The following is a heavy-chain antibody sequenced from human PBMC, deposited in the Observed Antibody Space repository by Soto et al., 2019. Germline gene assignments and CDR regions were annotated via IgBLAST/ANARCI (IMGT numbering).Heavy chain of an antibody. CDR3: ARAAGHIVVVVAATGYFQH. Sequence: AGGSLRLSCAASGFTFSSYAMHWVRQAPGKGLEWVAVISYDGSNKYYADSVKGRFTISRDNSKNTLYLQMNSLRAEDTAVYYCARAAGHIVVVVAATGYFQHWGQGTLVTVSS. CDR1: GFTFSSYA. D-gene: IGHD2-15*01. CDR2: ISYDGSNK. J-gene: IGHJ1*01. V-gene: IGHV3-30-3*01.